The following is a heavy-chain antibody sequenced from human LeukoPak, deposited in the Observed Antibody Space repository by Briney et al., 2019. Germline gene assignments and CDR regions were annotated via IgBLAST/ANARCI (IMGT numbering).Heavy chain of an antibody. D-gene: IGHD3/OR15-3a*01. Sequence: SVKVSCKASGGTFSSYAISWVRQAPGQGLEWMGGIIPIFGTANYAQKFQGRVTITADESTSTAYMELSSLRSEDTAVYYCAMGRNTGLGYYYYYMDVWGKGTTVTISS. J-gene: IGHJ6*03. CDR3: AMGRNTGLGYYYYYMDV. CDR2: IIPIFGTA. CDR1: GGTFSSYA. V-gene: IGHV1-69*13.